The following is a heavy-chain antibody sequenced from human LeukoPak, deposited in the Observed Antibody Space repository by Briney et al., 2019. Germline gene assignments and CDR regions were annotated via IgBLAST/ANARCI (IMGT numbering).Heavy chain of an antibody. V-gene: IGHV3-11*01. J-gene: IGHJ4*02. CDR3: ARRSGIAVAGAFDY. Sequence: TPGGSLRLSCAASGFTFSDYYMSWIRQAPGKGLEWVSYISSSGSTIYYADSVKGRFTISRDNSKNTLYLQMNSLRAEDTAVYYCARRSGIAVAGAFDYWGQGTLVTVSS. D-gene: IGHD6-19*01. CDR1: GFTFSDYY. CDR2: ISSSGSTI.